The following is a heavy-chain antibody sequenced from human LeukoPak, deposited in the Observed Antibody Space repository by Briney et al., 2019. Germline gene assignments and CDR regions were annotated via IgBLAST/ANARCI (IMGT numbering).Heavy chain of an antibody. CDR3: ARRLYIVRGAFDI. D-gene: IGHD2/OR15-2a*01. V-gene: IGHV3-53*01. Sequence: GGSLRLSCAASGFTVSSNYINWVRQAPGKGLEWVSLIYSGGTTYYADSVKGRFTISRDNSKNTVHLQMNDLRAEDTAMYFCARRLYIVRGAFDIWGQGTMVTVS. CDR2: IYSGGTT. J-gene: IGHJ3*02. CDR1: GFTVSSNY.